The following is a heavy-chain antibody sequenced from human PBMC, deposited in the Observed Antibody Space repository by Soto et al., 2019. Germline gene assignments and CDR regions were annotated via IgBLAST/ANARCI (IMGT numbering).Heavy chain of an antibody. CDR2: ISYDGSNK. CDR1: GFTFSSYG. Sequence: QVQLVESGGGVVQPGRSLRLSCAASGFTFSSYGMHWVRQAPGKGLEWVAVISYDGSNKYYADSVKGRFTISRDNSKNTLYLQKNSLRAEDTAVYYCAKDPSKWELLCYFDYWGQGTLVTVSS. CDR3: AKDPSKWELLCYFDY. J-gene: IGHJ4*02. V-gene: IGHV3-30*18. D-gene: IGHD1-26*01.